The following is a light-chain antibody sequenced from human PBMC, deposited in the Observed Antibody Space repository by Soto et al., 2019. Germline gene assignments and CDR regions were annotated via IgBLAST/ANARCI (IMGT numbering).Light chain of an antibody. CDR2: GAS. Sequence: EIVLTQSPGTLSLSPGERATLSCRASQSVGSYLTWFQQKPGQAPTILIHGASSRATGIPDRFSCSGSGTDFALTITRLEPDDFALYYCQQYGSSPWTCGEGTQVEIK. CDR3: QQYGSSPWT. J-gene: IGKJ1*01. V-gene: IGKV3-20*01. CDR1: QSVGSY.